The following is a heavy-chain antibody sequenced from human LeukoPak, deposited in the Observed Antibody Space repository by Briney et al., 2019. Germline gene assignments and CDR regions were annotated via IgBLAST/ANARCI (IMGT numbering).Heavy chain of an antibody. Sequence: SETPSLTSTVSGGSISSYYWSWIRQPAGKGLEWIGHIYTSGSTNYNPSLKSRVTMSVDTSKNQFSLKLSSVTAADTAVYYCARGGVDWTFDYWGQGTLVTVSS. J-gene: IGHJ4*02. CDR1: GGSISSYY. CDR3: ARGGVDWTFDY. V-gene: IGHV4-4*07. CDR2: IYTSGST. D-gene: IGHD3-9*01.